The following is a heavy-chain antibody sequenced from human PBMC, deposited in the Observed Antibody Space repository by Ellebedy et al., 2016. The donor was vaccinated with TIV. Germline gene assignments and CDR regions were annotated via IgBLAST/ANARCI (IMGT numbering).Heavy chain of an antibody. CDR2: ISGSGGST. D-gene: IGHD3-10*01. CDR1: GFTFSSYA. V-gene: IGHV3-23*01. CDR3: AKDSVYYYGSGSYYNY. Sequence: GGFLRLSXAASGFTFSSYAMSWVRQAPGKGLEWVSAISGSGGSTYYADSVKGRFTISRDNSKNTLYLQMNSLRAEDTAVYYCAKDSVYYYGSGSYYNYWGQGTLVTVSS. J-gene: IGHJ4*02.